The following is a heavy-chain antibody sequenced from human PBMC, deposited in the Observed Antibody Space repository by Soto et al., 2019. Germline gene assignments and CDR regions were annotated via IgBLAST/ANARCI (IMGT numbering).Heavy chain of an antibody. V-gene: IGHV4-59*08. D-gene: IGHD2-8*01. Sequence: QVQLQESGPGLVKPSETLSLTCTVSGGSISSYYWSWIRQPPGKGLEWIGYIYYSGSSYYNPSLRSRVTISVDTSKNQVSLKLSSVTAADTAVYYCARLGRGNGLDYWGQGTLVTVSS. CDR3: ARLGRGNGLDY. J-gene: IGHJ4*02. CDR1: GGSISSYY. CDR2: IYYSGSS.